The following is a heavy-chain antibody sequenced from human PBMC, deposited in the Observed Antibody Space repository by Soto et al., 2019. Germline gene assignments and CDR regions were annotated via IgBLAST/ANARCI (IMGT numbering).Heavy chain of an antibody. V-gene: IGHV5-51*01. CDR1: GYSFTSYW. J-gene: IGHJ5*02. D-gene: IGHD2-2*02. CDR3: ARLGRRGYCSSTSCYTLDWFDP. CDR2: IYPGDSDT. Sequence: GESLKISCNGSGYSFTSYWIGWVRQMPGKGLEWMGIIYPGDSDTRYSPSFQGQVTISADKSISTAYLQWSSLKASDTAMYYCARLGRRGYCSSTSCYTLDWFDPWGQGTLVTVSS.